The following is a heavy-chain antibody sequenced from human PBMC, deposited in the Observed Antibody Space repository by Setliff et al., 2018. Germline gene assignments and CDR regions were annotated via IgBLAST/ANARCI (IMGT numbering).Heavy chain of an antibody. D-gene: IGHD1-1*01. CDR2: ISSTGSYK. V-gene: IGHV3-21*06. Sequence: GGSLRLSCAASGFTFNSYSINWVRQAPGKGLEWVSSISSTGSYKPYADSVRGRFTISRDNAKNSVDLQMSSLRPEDTAIYFCVRGLSNRVNWFAFDYWGQGTLVTVSS. CDR1: GFTFNSYS. CDR3: VRGLSNRVNWFAFDY. J-gene: IGHJ4*02.